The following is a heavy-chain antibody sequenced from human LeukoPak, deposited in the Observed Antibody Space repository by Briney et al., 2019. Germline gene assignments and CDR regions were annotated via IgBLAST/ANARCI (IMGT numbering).Heavy chain of an antibody. CDR3: ARKSYGGKGRGYYFDY. V-gene: IGHV4-39*01. CDR2: IYYSGST. CDR1: GGSISSSSYY. J-gene: IGHJ4*02. Sequence: SETLSLTCTVSGGSISSSSYYWGWMREPPGKGLEWIVSIYYSGSTYYNPSLKSRVTISVDTSKNQFSLKLSSVTAADTAVYYCARKSYGGKGRGYYFDYWGQGTLVTVSS. D-gene: IGHD4-23*01.